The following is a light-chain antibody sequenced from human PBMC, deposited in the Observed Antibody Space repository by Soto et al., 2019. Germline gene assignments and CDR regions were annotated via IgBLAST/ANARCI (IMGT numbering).Light chain of an antibody. Sequence: VVMTQSPLSLPVTRRQPASISCRTSQGLVYSDGNIYVNWFQQRPGQSPRRLIYQVSNRDSGVPDRFSGSGSGTDFALKISRVEAEDVGVYYCMQGTHWPLTFGQGTRLENK. CDR1: QGLVYSDGNIY. J-gene: IGKJ5*01. CDR2: QVS. CDR3: MQGTHWPLT. V-gene: IGKV2-30*01.